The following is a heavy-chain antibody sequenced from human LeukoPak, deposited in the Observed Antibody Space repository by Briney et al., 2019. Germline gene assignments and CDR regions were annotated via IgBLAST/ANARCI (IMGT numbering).Heavy chain of an antibody. D-gene: IGHD6-6*01. CDR1: GFTFTSSA. V-gene: IGHV1-58*01. CDR2: IVVGSGNT. CDR3: AASFGQASMAALPVDY. J-gene: IGHJ4*02. Sequence: GASVKVSCKASGFTFTSSAVQWVRQARGQRLEWIGWIVVGSGNTNYAQKFQERVTITRDMSTSTAYMELSSLRSEDTAVYYCAASFGQASMAALPVDYWGQGTLVTVSS.